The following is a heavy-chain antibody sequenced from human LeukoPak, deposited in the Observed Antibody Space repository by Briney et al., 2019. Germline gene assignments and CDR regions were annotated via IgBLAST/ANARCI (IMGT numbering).Heavy chain of an antibody. CDR3: ARERSTIFGVRDAFDI. D-gene: IGHD3-3*01. V-gene: IGHV1-46*01. Sequence: ASVKVSCKASGYTFTSYYMHWVRQAPGQGLEWMGIINPSGGSTSYAQKFQGRDTMTRDTSTSTVYMELSSLRSEDTAVYYCARERSTIFGVRDAFDIWGQGTMVTVSS. J-gene: IGHJ3*02. CDR1: GYTFTSYY. CDR2: INPSGGST.